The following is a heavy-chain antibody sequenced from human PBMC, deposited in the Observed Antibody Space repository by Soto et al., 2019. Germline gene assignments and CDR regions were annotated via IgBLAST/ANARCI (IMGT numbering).Heavy chain of an antibody. CDR3: ATDKKNFYDSSGYYFRGIHSLLI. CDR1: GGSFSGYY. Sequence: SETLSLTCAVYGGSFSGYYWSWIRQPPGKGLEWIGEINHSGSTNYNPSLKSRVTISVDTSKNQFSLKLSSVTAADTAVYYYATDKKNFYDSSGYYFRGIHSLLIWGQGTLVTVSS. CDR2: INHSGST. D-gene: IGHD3-22*01. V-gene: IGHV4-34*01. J-gene: IGHJ4*02.